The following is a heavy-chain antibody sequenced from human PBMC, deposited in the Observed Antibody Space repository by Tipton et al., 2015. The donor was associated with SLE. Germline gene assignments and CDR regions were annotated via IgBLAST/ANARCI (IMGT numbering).Heavy chain of an antibody. Sequence: TLSLTCTVSGYSISSGYYWGWIRQPPGKGLEWIGYIYYSGSTNYNPSLKSRVTISVDTSKNQFSLKLSSVTAADTAVYYCARDDSGSFFDYWGQGTLVTVSS. CDR3: ARDDSGSFFDY. J-gene: IGHJ4*02. D-gene: IGHD1-26*01. V-gene: IGHV4-38-2*02. CDR1: GYSISSGYY. CDR2: IYYSGST.